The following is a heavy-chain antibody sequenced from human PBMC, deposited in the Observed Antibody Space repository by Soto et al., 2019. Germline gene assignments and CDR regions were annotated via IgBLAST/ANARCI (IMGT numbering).Heavy chain of an antibody. CDR2: ISHSGST. CDR1: GGSISSAAYY. V-gene: IGHV4-31*03. CDR3: AREFTDGSHFFDC. Sequence: QVQLQESGPGLVKPSQTLSLTCTVSGGSISSAAYYWSWIRQHPGKGLEWIGYISHSGSTYYTPSLKSRVIISADTSKTQFSVNLPSVTAADTAVYYCAREFTDGSHFFDCWGQGALVTV. J-gene: IGHJ4*02. D-gene: IGHD5-12*01.